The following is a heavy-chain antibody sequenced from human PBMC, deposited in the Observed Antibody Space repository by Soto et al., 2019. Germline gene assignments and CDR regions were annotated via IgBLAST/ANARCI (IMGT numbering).Heavy chain of an antibody. CDR3: ARLSSSWLPFDY. CDR2: INPSGGST. Sequence: QVQLVQSGAEVKKPGASVKVSCKASGYTFTSYYMHWVRQAPGQGLEWMGIINPSGGSTSYAQKFQGRVTMTRDASTSTVYMELSSLRSEDTAGYYWARLSSSWLPFDYWGKGTLVTVSS. V-gene: IGHV1-46*01. CDR1: GYTFTSYY. D-gene: IGHD6-13*01. J-gene: IGHJ4*02.